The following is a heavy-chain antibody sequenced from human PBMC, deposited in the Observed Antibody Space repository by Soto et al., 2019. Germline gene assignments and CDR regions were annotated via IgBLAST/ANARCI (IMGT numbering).Heavy chain of an antibody. CDR1: GYTFTSYY. V-gene: IGHV1-46*01. D-gene: IGHD5-18*01. CDR2: INPSGGST. CDR3: ARVPVATAMALYYYYGMDV. Sequence: ASVKVSCKASGYTFTSYYMHWVRQAPGQGLEWMGIINPSGGSTSYAQKFQGRVTMTRDTSTSTVYMELSSLRSEDTAVYYCARVPVATAMALYYYYGMDVWGQGTTVTVSS. J-gene: IGHJ6*02.